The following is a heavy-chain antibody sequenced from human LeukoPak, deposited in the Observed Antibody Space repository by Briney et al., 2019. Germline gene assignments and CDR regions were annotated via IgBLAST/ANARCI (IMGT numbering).Heavy chain of an antibody. V-gene: IGHV1-46*01. CDR3: ARGSDGSGNLFDY. CDR2: INPSGGST. J-gene: IGHJ4*02. CDR1: GGTFSSYA. Sequence: ASVKVSCKASGGTFSSYAISWVRQAPGQGLEWMGIINPSGGSTSYAQKFQGRVTMTRDTSTSTVYMELSSLRAEDTAVYYCARGSDGSGNLFDYWGQGTLVTVSS. D-gene: IGHD3-10*01.